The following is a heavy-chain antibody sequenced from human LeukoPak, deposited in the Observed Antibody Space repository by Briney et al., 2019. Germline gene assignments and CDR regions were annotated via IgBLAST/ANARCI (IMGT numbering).Heavy chain of an antibody. Sequence: GGSLRPSCEASGLTFSNHGMSWVRQAPGKGLQWVSATTGGGTTTYYADSVKGRFTISRDNSKNMLYLQVSSLRAEDTAVYYCAKMNGYFEYWGQGALVPVSS. CDR3: AKMNGYFEY. CDR2: TTGGGTTT. V-gene: IGHV3-23*01. CDR1: GLTFSNHG. D-gene: IGHD1-1*01. J-gene: IGHJ4*02.